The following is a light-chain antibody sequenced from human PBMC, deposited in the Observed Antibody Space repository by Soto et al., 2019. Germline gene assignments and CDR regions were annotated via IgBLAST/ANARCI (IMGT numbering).Light chain of an antibody. V-gene: IGKV1-5*03. J-gene: IGKJ1*01. CDR1: QSISSW. CDR3: QQYNSYLWT. Sequence: DIQMTQSPSTLSASVGDRVIIICRASQSISSWLAWYQQKPGKAPKLLIYKASSLESGVPSRFSGSGSGTEFTLTISSLQPDDFATYYCQQYNSYLWTCGQGTKVEIK. CDR2: KAS.